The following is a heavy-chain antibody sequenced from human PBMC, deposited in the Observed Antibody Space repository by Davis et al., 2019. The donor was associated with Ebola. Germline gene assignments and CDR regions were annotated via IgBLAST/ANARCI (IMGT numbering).Heavy chain of an antibody. V-gene: IGHV1-46*01. CDR3: ARDHYYDYYFDY. CDR1: GYTFTSYY. J-gene: IGHJ4*02. Sequence: ASVKVSCKASGYTFTSYYMHWVRQAPGQGLEWMGIINPSGGSTSYAQKFQGRVTMTRGTSASTAYMELSSLRSEDTAVYYCARDHYYDYYFDYWGQGTLVTVSS. D-gene: IGHD3-3*01. CDR2: INPSGGST.